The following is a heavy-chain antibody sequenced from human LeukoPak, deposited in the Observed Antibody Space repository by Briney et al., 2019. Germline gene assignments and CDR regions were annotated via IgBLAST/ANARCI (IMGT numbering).Heavy chain of an antibody. Sequence: SETLSLTCTVSGGSISSYYWSWIRQPPGKGLEWIGYIYTSGSTNYNPSLKSRVTISVDTSKNQFSLKLSSVTAADTAVYYCARHASTSYYDFWSGYREVYFDYWGQGTLVTVSS. D-gene: IGHD3-3*01. V-gene: IGHV4-4*09. CDR2: IYTSGST. J-gene: IGHJ4*02. CDR1: GGSISSYY. CDR3: ARHASTSYYDFWSGYREVYFDY.